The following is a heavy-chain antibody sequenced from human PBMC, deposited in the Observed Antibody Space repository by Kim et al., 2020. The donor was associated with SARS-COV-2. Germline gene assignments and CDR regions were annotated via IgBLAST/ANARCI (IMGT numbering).Heavy chain of an antibody. V-gene: IGHV3-7*01. CDR3: AKGGYYFDL. Sequence: GGSLRLSCVASGFTFSTFWMSWVRQAPGKGPEWVANIKPDGSEMYYVDSVKGRFTISRDNAKNSLYLQMNSLTDEDTAVYYCAKGGYYFDLGGRGSLVTVSS. CDR2: IKPDGSEM. J-gene: IGHJ2*01. CDR1: GFTFSTFW. D-gene: IGHD6-13*01.